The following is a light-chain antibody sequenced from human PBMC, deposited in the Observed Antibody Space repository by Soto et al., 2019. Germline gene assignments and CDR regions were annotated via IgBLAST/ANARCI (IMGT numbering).Light chain of an antibody. CDR3: QQSYSTPPA. V-gene: IGKV1-39*01. CDR2: AAS. CDR1: QSISSY. Sequence: DIQMTQSPSSLSASVGDRVTITCRASQSISSYLNWYQQKPGKAPKLLIYAASSLQSGVPSRFSGCGSGADFTLTISSLQPEGFATYYCQQSYSTPPAFGQGTKLEIK. J-gene: IGKJ2*01.